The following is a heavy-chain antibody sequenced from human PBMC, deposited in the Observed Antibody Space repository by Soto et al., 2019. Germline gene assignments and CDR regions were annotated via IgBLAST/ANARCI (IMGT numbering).Heavy chain of an antibody. D-gene: IGHD5-18*01. CDR1: GGSISSGSYY. CDR3: AREGYTYPRIDP. J-gene: IGHJ5*02. V-gene: IGHV4-31*03. CDR2: IYYSGNN. Sequence: LSLTCTVSGGSISSGSYYWSWIRQHPGKGLEWLGYIYYSGNNFYNPSLSGRLTISVDASKNQFSLRLSSVTAADTAVYYCAREGYTYPRIDPWGQGILVTVSS.